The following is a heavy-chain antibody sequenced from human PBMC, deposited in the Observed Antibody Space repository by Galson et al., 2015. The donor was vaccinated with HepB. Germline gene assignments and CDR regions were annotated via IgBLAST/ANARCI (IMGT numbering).Heavy chain of an antibody. CDR3: ARGLREFDY. CDR1: GYTFTRYW. D-gene: IGHD5-12*01. V-gene: IGHV5-51*01. CDR2: VYPADSDT. Sequence: QSGAEVKKPGESLKISCKASGYTFTRYWIGWVRQMPGKGLEWLGIVYPADSDTRYSPSFRGQVTISADKSITTAYLQWSSLKASDTARYYCARGLREFDYWGQGTLVTVSS. J-gene: IGHJ4*02.